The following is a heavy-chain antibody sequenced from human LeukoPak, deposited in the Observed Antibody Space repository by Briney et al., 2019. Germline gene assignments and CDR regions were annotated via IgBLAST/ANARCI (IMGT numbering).Heavy chain of an antibody. CDR2: TYYTGST. CDR3: ARHPGGENFQFDY. V-gene: IGHV4-59*08. D-gene: IGHD2/OR15-2a*01. CDR1: VGPIRNCY. J-gene: IGHJ4*02. Sequence: SQTLTLTCTVSVGPIRNCYWICIRHPPGRGLEWIGYTYYTGSTNDNPFIRRRVIISIDTSKNEYSLKLRSVTAADTAVYYCARHPGGENFQFDYWGQGTLVTVSS.